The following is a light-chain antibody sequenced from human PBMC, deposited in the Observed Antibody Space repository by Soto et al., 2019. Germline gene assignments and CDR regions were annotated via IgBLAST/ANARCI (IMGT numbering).Light chain of an antibody. CDR2: GNS. CDR1: SSNIGAGYD. J-gene: IGLJ2*01. CDR3: QSYDSSLSRGV. Sequence: QSVLTQPPSVSGAPGQRVTISCTGSSSNIGAGYDVHWYQQLPGTAPKLLIYGNSNRPSGVPDRFSGSKSGTSASLAITGLQAEDEADYYCQSYDSSLSRGVFSGGTKLTVL. V-gene: IGLV1-40*01.